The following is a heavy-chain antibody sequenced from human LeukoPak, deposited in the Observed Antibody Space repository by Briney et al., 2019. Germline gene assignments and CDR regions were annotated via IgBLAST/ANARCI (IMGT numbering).Heavy chain of an antibody. V-gene: IGHV4-59*01. CDR2: IYYSGST. Sequence: SETLSLTCTVSGGSISGYFWSWIRQPPGKGLEWIAYIYYSGSTNYNPSLKSRVTISVDTSKNQFSLKLSSVTAADTAVYYCARASYYDSSGYYWAQYYFDYWGQGTLVTVSS. CDR3: ARASYYDSSGYYWAQYYFDY. D-gene: IGHD3-22*01. CDR1: GGSISGYF. J-gene: IGHJ4*02.